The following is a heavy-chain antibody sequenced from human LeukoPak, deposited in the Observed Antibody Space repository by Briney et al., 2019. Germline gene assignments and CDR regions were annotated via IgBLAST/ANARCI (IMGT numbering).Heavy chain of an antibody. CDR2: INPNSGGT. CDR3: ARRPTPSSSYYYYYMDV. J-gene: IGHJ6*03. Sequence: ASVTVSCTASGYTFTGYYMHWVRQAPGQGLEWMGWINPNSGGTNYAQKFQGRVTMTRDTSISTAYMELSRLRSDDTAVYYCARRPTPSSSYYYYYMDVWGKGTTVTVSS. D-gene: IGHD6-6*01. CDR1: GYTFTGYY. V-gene: IGHV1-2*02.